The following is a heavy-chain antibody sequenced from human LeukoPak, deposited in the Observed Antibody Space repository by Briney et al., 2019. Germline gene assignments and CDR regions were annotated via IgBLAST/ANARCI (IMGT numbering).Heavy chain of an antibody. CDR1: GGSFSGSY. D-gene: IGHD4-17*01. CDR3: VREVYRKGYGDYGGFDP. J-gene: IGHJ5*02. Sequence: NPSETLSLTCAVYGGSFSGSYWSWIRQPPGKRLEWIGETNHSGSTNYDSSLESRVTISVDTSKNQFSLKLSSVTVADTAVYYCVREVYRKGYGDYGGFDPWGQGTLVTVSS. V-gene: IGHV4-34*01. CDR2: TNHSGST.